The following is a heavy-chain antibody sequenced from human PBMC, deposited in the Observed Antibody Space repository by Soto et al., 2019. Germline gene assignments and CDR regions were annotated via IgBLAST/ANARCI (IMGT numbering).Heavy chain of an antibody. CDR2: ISSSSSYI. Sequence: GGSLRLSCAASGFTFSSYSMNWVRQAPGKGLEWVSSISSSSSYIYYADSVKGRFTISRDNAKNSLYLQMNSLRAEDTAVYYCARVSVGDILTGFFDYWGQGTLVTVSS. CDR3: ARVSVGDILTGFFDY. V-gene: IGHV3-21*01. D-gene: IGHD3-9*01. CDR1: GFTFSSYS. J-gene: IGHJ4*02.